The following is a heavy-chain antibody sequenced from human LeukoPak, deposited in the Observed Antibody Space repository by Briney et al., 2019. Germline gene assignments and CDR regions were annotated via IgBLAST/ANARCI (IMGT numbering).Heavy chain of an antibody. J-gene: IGHJ6*03. CDR3: TTIGARISAAAGTLLDYYYYMDV. CDR1: GFTFSNAW. CDR2: IQSKTDGGTS. Sequence: GGSLRLSCVASGFTFSNAWMNWVRQAPGKGLEWVGRIQSKTDGGTSDYGAPVKGRFTISRDDSKTTLYLQMNSLKTEDTAVYYCTTIGARISAAAGTLLDYYYYMDVWGKGTTVTVSS. V-gene: IGHV3-15*01. D-gene: IGHD6-13*01.